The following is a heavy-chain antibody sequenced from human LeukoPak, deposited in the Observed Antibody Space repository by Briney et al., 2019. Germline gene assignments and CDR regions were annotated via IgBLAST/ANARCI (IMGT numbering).Heavy chain of an antibody. CDR2: INPSGGST. V-gene: IGHV1-46*01. J-gene: IGHJ4*02. CDR1: GYTFTSYY. CDR3: ARDLRSPALAAVPGSYFDY. Sequence: ASVKVSCKASGYTFTSYYMHWVRQAPGQGLEWMGIINPSGGSTSYAQKFQGRVTMTRDTSTNTVYMELSSLRSEDTAVYYCARDLRSPALAAVPGSYFDYWGQGTLVTVSS. D-gene: IGHD6-13*01.